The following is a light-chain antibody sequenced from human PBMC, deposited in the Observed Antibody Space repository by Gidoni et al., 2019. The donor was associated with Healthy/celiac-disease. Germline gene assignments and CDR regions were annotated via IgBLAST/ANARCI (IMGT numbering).Light chain of an antibody. V-gene: IGKV3-20*01. CDR1: QSVSSSY. J-gene: IGKJ3*01. CDR3: QQYGSSPLFT. CDR2: GAS. Sequence: DIVLTQSPGTLSLSPGERATLSCRASQSVSSSYLAWYQQKPGQAPRLLIYGASSRATGIPDRFSGSGSGTDFTLTISRLEPEDFAGYYCQQYGSSPLFTFGPGTKVDIK.